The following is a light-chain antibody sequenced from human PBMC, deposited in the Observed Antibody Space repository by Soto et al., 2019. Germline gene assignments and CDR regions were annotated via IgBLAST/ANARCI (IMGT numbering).Light chain of an antibody. V-gene: IGKV1-5*03. CDR3: QQYNSYSST. J-gene: IGKJ1*01. CDR1: QSIGSW. CDR2: KAS. Sequence: DIQMTQSPSTLSASVGDRVTITCRASQSIGSWLAWYQQKPGKAPKLLIYKASSLESGVPSRFSGSGSGTEFTPTISSLQPDDFATYYCQQYNSYSSTFGQGTKVDIK.